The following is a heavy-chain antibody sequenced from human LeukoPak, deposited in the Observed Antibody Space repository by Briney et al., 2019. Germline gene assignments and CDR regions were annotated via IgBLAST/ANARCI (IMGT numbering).Heavy chain of an antibody. Sequence: GSLRLSCATSGFTFSSYSMNWVRQAPGTGLEWVSSISSGSDYIYYADSVKGRFNISRDNAKNSLYLQMTSLRAEDTAVYYCASTNHYYGSGTYDYYFDYWGQGTLLTVSS. CDR2: ISSGSDYI. V-gene: IGHV3-21*01. J-gene: IGHJ4*02. D-gene: IGHD3-10*01. CDR1: GFTFSSYS. CDR3: ASTNHYYGSGTYDYYFDY.